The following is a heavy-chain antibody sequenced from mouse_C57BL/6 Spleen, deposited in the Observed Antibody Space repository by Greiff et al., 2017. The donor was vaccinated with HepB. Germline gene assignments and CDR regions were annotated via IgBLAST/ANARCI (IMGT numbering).Heavy chain of an antibody. CDR1: GFTFTDYY. V-gene: IGHV7-3*01. J-gene: IGHJ3*01. D-gene: IGHD1-1*01. Sequence: DVMLVESGGGLVQPGGSLSLSCAASGFTFTDYYMSWVRQPPGKALEWLGFIRNKANGYKTEYSASVKGRFTISRDNSQSILYLQMNALRAEDSATYYCARYDYYDEAYWGQGTLVTVSA. CDR3: ARYDYYDEAY. CDR2: IRNKANGYKT.